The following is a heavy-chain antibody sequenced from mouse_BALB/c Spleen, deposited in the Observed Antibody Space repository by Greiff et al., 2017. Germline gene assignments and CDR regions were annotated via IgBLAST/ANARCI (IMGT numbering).Heavy chain of an antibody. CDR2: ISYSGST. CDR1: GDSITSGY. J-gene: IGHJ3*01. D-gene: IGHD2-2*01. Sequence: EVKLEESGPSLVKPSQTLSLTCSVTGDSITSGYWNWIRKFPGNKLEYMGYISYSGSTYYNPSLKSRISITRDTSKNQYYLQLNSVTTEDTATYYCAGYGYGRAWFAYWGQGTLVTVSA. CDR3: AGYGYGRAWFAY. V-gene: IGHV3-8*02.